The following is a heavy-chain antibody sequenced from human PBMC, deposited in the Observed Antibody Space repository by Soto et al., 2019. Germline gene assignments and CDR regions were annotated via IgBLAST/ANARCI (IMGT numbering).Heavy chain of an antibody. V-gene: IGHV3-23*01. CDR3: AKVGYSSSSSFVYYYMDV. D-gene: IGHD6-13*01. CDR2: ISGSGGST. CDR1: GFTFSSYA. Sequence: PGGSLRLSCAASGFTFSSYAMSWVRQAPGKGLEWVSAISGSGGSTYYAGSVKGRFTISRDNSKNTLYLQMNSLRAEDTAVYYCAKVGYSSSSSFVYYYMDVWGKGTTVTVS. J-gene: IGHJ6*03.